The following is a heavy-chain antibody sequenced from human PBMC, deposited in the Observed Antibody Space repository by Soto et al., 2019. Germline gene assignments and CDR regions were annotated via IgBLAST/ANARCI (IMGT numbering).Heavy chain of an antibody. Sequence: GSLRLSCVGSGFAFSTYSINWVRQAPGKGLEWVSSISSRSDIYYADSVKGLFTISRDNAKNSVSLQMNSLRAEDTAVYYCAREYTAWPLAYGLDVWGQGTTVTVSS. CDR1: GFAFSTYS. V-gene: IGHV3-21*01. CDR2: ISSRSDI. CDR3: AREYTAWPLAYGLDV. D-gene: IGHD2-2*02. J-gene: IGHJ6*02.